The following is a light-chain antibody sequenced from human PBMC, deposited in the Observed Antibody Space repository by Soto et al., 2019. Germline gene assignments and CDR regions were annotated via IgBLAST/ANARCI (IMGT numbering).Light chain of an antibody. CDR3: AAWDDSLNAL. V-gene: IGLV1-44*01. Sequence: QSVLTQPPSASGTPGQRVTISCSGSSSNIGDNPVNWYQQVPGAAPKLLIYINDQRPSGVPDRFSGSKSGTSAPLAISGLQPEDEADYYCAAWDDSLNALFGTGTKVTVL. J-gene: IGLJ1*01. CDR1: SSNIGDNP. CDR2: IND.